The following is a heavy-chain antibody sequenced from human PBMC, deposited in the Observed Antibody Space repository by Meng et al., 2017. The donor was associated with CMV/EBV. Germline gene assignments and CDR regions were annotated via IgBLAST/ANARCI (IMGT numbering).Heavy chain of an antibody. CDR3: ARDPGYQLLWGAYYYYGMDV. CDR1: GFTVSSNY. J-gene: IGHJ6*02. D-gene: IGHD2-2*01. Sequence: GGSLRLSCAASGFTVSSNYMSWVRQAPGKGLEWVSVIYSGGSTYYADSVKGRFTISRDNSKNTLYLQMNSLRAEDTAVYYCARDPGYQLLWGAYYYYGMDVWGQGTTVTLSS. V-gene: IGHV3-66*02. CDR2: IYSGGST.